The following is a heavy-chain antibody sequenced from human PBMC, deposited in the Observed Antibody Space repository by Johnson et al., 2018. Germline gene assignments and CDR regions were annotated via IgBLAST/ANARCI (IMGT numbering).Heavy chain of an antibody. CDR2: IVVGSGNT. CDR1: GFTFTSSA. CDR3: AAATGSSNHRNYYYYMDV. J-gene: IGHJ6*03. D-gene: IGHD2-2*01. V-gene: IGHV1-58*02. Sequence: QLVESGPEVKKPGTSVTVSCKASGFTFTSSAMHWVRQARGQRLEWIGWIVVGSGNTNDAQKFQERVTITRDMSTRTAYMEMSSLRSEDTAVYYCAAATGSSNHRNYYYYMDVWGKGTTGTVSS.